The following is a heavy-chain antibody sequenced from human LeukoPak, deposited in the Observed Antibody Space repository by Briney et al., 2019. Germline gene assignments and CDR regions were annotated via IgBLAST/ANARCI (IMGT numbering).Heavy chain of an antibody. D-gene: IGHD5-12*01. CDR1: GFTFSSYS. V-gene: IGHV3-21*01. Sequence: GGSLRLSCAASGFTFSSYSMNWVRQAPGKGLEWVSSISSSSSYIYYADSVKGRFTISRDNAKNSLYLQMNSLRAEDTAVYYCARDHRRLRSLDDWGQGTLVTVSS. J-gene: IGHJ4*02. CDR3: ARDHRRLRSLDD. CDR2: ISSSSSYI.